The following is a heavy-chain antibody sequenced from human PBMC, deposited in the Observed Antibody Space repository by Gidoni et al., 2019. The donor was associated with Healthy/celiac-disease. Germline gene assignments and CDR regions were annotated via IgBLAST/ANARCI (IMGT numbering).Heavy chain of an antibody. J-gene: IGHJ4*02. Sequence: EVPLVESGGGLVKPGGSLRLSCAASGFTFSSYSMNWVRQAPGKGLDWVSSISSSSSYIYYADSVKGRFTISRDNAKNSLYLKMNSLRAEDTAVYYCARPREAGSGGGNYFDYWGQGTLVTVSS. V-gene: IGHV3-21*01. CDR2: ISSSSSYI. CDR1: GFTFSSYS. D-gene: IGHD6-25*01. CDR3: ARPREAGSGGGNYFDY.